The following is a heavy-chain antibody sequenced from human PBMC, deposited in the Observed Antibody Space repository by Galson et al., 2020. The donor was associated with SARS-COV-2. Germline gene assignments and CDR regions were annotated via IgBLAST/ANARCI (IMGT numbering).Heavy chain of an antibody. CDR1: GTSISSGYYS. CDR3: ARLHYGEYAPEAFDI. J-gene: IGHJ3*02. Sequence: SETLSLTCAVSGTSISSGYYSWNWIRQPPGKGLEWIGYISHSGGTYYNPSHKSRVTISGDRSKNQFSLRLSSVTAADTAVYYCARLHYGEYAPEAFDIWGPGTRVTVAS. D-gene: IGHD4-17*01. V-gene: IGHV4-30-2*01. CDR2: ISHSGGT.